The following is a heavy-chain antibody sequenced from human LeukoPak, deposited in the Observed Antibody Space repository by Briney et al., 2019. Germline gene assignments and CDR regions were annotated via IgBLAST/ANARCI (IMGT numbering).Heavy chain of an antibody. D-gene: IGHD3-10*01. Sequence: GGSLRLSCAASGFTFSSYAMSWVRQAPGKGLEWVSAISGSGGSTYYADSVKGRFTISRDNSKNTLYLQMNSLRAEDMAVYYCAKSSGLWFGPQGSWGQGTLVTVSS. CDR1: GFTFSSYA. CDR2: ISGSGGST. V-gene: IGHV3-23*01. CDR3: AKSSGLWFGPQGS. J-gene: IGHJ4*02.